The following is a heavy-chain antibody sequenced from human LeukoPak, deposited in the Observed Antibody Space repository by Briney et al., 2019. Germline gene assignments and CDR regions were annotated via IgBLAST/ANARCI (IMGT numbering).Heavy chain of an antibody. CDR3: VRHVSSGWDYYNGLDV. Sequence: PSETLSLTCKVSGGSIGSSGFYWGWILQPPGKGLEWIGSIYYPESTHYNPSLESRVTISVDTSKYQVSLTLSSVTATDTAVYYCVRHVSSGWDYYNGLDVWGQGTTVTVSS. CDR2: IYYPEST. CDR1: GGSIGSSGFY. V-gene: IGHV4-39*01. J-gene: IGHJ6*02. D-gene: IGHD6-19*01.